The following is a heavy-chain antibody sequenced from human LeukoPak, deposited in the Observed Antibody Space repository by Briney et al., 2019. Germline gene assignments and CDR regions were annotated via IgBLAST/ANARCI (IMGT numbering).Heavy chain of an antibody. V-gene: IGHV3-23*01. J-gene: IGHJ1*01. D-gene: IGHD3-22*01. CDR2: ISGSGGST. Sequence: GGSLRLSCAASGFTFSSYAMSWVRQAPGKGLEWVSAISGSGGSTYYADSVKGRFTISRDNSKNTLYLQMNSLRAEDTAVYYCAKGRGYYPNAEYFQHWGQGTLVTVSS. CDR3: AKGRGYYPNAEYFQH. CDR1: GFTFSSYA.